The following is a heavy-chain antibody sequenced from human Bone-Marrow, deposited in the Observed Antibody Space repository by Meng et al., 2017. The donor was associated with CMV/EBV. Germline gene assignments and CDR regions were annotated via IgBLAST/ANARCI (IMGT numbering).Heavy chain of an antibody. J-gene: IGHJ6*02. D-gene: IGHD3-10*01. CDR2: ISSSSSYI. V-gene: IGHV3-21*01. CDR1: GFTFSSYS. Sequence: GESLKISCAASGFTFSSYSMNWVRQAPGKGLEWVSSISSSSSYIYYADSVKGRFTISRDNAKNSLYLQMNSLRAEDTAVYYCASREVRGKYYYYGMDVWGQRTTVTVSS. CDR3: ASREVRGKYYYYGMDV.